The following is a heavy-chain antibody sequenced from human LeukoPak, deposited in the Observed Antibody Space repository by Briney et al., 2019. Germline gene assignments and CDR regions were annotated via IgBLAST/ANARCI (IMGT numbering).Heavy chain of an antibody. D-gene: IGHD6-13*01. Sequence: PGRSLRLSCAVSGFTLTNYAVHWVRQAPGKGLEWLAVMSNDGKDKHVADSVKGRFSVSRDVSSDTLYLQMDSLRAEDTAVYFCARVGRSTWYYFDYWGQGTLVAISS. V-gene: IGHV3-30*04. CDR1: GFTLTNYA. CDR2: MSNDGKDK. J-gene: IGHJ4*02. CDR3: ARVGRSTWYYFDY.